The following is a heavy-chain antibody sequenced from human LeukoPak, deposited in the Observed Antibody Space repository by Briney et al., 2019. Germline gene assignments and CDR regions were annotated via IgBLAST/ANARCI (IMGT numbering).Heavy chain of an antibody. CDR3: ARAGEMRYMDV. CDR2: IKGNGATT. J-gene: IGHJ6*03. CDR1: EFFVGSNY. D-gene: IGHD5-24*01. V-gene: IGHV3-11*01. Sequence: GGSLRLSCAASEFFVGSNYMTWVRQAPGKGLEWVSHIKGNGATTYYADSVRGRFTISRDNAKNSLFLQMNSLRVDDTATYYCARAGEMRYMDVWGKGTAVAVS.